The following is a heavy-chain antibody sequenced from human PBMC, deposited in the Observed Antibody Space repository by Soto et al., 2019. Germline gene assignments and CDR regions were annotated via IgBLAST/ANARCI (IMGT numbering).Heavy chain of an antibody. D-gene: IGHD3-9*01. V-gene: IGHV3-48*02. CDR2: ISSGSKTI. J-gene: IGHJ4*02. Sequence: PGGSLRLSCAASGFSFSVYSVNWVRQAPGKGLEWVSYISSGSKTIYYAESVKGRFTVSRDNARNSQYLQMSSLRDEDTAVYYCAREDILGVRSFDYWGQGTLVNVSS. CDR1: GFSFSVYS. CDR3: AREDILGVRSFDY.